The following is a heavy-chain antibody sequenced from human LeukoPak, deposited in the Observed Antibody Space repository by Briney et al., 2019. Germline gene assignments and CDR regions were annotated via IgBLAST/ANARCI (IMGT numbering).Heavy chain of an antibody. J-gene: IGHJ5*02. Sequence: NPSETLSLTCAVYGGSFSSYYWSWIRQPPGKGLEWIGYIYYSGSTNYNPSLKSRVTISVDTSKNQFSLKLSSVTAADTAVYYCARVGYDFWSGYSSTASSWFDPWGQGTLVTVSS. CDR3: ARVGYDFWSGYSSTASSWFDP. D-gene: IGHD3-3*01. CDR2: IYYSGST. V-gene: IGHV4-59*01. CDR1: GGSFSSYY.